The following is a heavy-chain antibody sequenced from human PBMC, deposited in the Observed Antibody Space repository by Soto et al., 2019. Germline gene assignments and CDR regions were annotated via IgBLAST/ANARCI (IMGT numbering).Heavy chain of an antibody. CDR3: ARARLRGYSGSYLPLFYFDY. V-gene: IGHV3-11*01. CDR2: ISSSGSTI. Sequence: QVQLVESGGGLVKPGGSLRLSCAASGFTFSDYYMSWIRQAPGKGLEWVSYISSSGSTIYYADSVKGRFTISRDNAKNSLYLQMNSLRAEDTAVYYCARARLRGYSGSYLPLFYFDYWGQGTLVTVSS. J-gene: IGHJ4*02. D-gene: IGHD1-26*01. CDR1: GFTFSDYY.